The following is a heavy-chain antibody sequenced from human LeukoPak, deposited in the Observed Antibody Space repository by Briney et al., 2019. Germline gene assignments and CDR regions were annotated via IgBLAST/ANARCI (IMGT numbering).Heavy chain of an antibody. CDR1: GFTINTFN. CDR2: INSGGDYI. D-gene: IGHD3-9*01. Sequence: GGSLRLTCAASGFTINTFNMNWVRQAPGKGLEWVSPINSGGDYIYYADSVKGRFTTSRDNAKNSLSLQLNSLRVEDTAVYYCARGHYDVLAASYKWTPDYWGQGTLVTVSS. V-gene: IGHV3-21*01. J-gene: IGHJ4*02. CDR3: ARGHYDVLAASYKWTPDY.